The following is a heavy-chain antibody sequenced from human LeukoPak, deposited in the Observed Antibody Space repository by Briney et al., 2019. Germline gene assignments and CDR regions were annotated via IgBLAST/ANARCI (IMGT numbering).Heavy chain of an antibody. Sequence: PSETLSLTCTVSGGSISSSSYYWGWIRQPPGKGLEWIGSIYYSGSTYYKSSLKSRVTMSVDTSKNQFSLKLSSVTAADTAVYYCARVGREYYGSRSNTIDHWGQGTLVTVSS. V-gene: IGHV4-39*07. CDR2: IYYSGST. CDR1: GGSISSSSYY. D-gene: IGHD3-10*01. CDR3: ARVGREYYGSRSNTIDH. J-gene: IGHJ4*02.